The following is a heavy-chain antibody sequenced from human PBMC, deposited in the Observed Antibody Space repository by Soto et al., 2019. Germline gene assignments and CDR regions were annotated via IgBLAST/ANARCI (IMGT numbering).Heavy chain of an antibody. D-gene: IGHD2-2*01. CDR2: IIPIFGTA. CDR3: ARDVYCSSTSCPRVWFDP. J-gene: IGHJ5*02. Sequence: QVQLVQSGAEVKKPGSSVKVSCKASGGTFSSYAISWVRQAPGQGLEWMGGIIPIFGTANYAQKFQGRVTITADKSTSTAYMELSSLRSEDTAVYYCARDVYCSSTSCPRVWFDPWGQGTLVTVSS. CDR1: GGTFSSYA. V-gene: IGHV1-69*06.